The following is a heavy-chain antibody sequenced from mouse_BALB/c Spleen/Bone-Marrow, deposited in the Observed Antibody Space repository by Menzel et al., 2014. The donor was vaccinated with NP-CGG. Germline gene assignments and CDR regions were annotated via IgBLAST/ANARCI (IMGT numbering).Heavy chain of an antibody. CDR3: ARSGSSGYYAMDY. CDR1: GYTFTSYN. V-gene: IGHV1-12*01. Sequence: QVQLQQSGAELVKPGASVKMSYKASGYTFTSYNMHWVKQTPGQGLEWIGAIYPGNGDTSYNQKFKGKATLTADKSSSTAYMQLSSLTSEDSAVYYCARSGSSGYYAMDYWGQGTSVTVSP. J-gene: IGHJ4*01. D-gene: IGHD3-1*01. CDR2: IYPGNGDT.